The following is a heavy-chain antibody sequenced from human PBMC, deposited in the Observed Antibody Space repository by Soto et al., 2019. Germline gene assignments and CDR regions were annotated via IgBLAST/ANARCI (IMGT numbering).Heavy chain of an antibody. CDR3: ARDLNFWSGYYTDWFDP. J-gene: IGHJ5*02. D-gene: IGHD3-3*01. Sequence: SETLSLTCIVSGGSISNYYWSWIRQPPGKGLEWIGYIYHSGSTYYNPSLKSRVTISVDKSKNQFSLKLSSVTAADTAVYYCARDLNFWSGYYTDWFDPWGQGTLVTVSS. CDR2: IYHSGST. CDR1: GGSISNYY. V-gene: IGHV4-59*12.